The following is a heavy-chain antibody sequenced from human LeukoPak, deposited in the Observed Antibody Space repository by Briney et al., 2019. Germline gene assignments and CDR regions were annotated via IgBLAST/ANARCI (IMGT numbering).Heavy chain of an antibody. J-gene: IGHJ3*02. V-gene: IGHV3-7*01. CDR1: GFTFSSYW. D-gene: IGHD6-13*01. Sequence: TGGSLRLSCAASGFTFSSYWMSWVRQAPGKGLEWVANIKQDGSEKYYVDSVKGRFTISRDNAKNSLYLQMNSLRAEDTAVHYCARDLRYSSSWSDAFDIWGQGTMVTVSS. CDR3: ARDLRYSSSWSDAFDI. CDR2: IKQDGSEK.